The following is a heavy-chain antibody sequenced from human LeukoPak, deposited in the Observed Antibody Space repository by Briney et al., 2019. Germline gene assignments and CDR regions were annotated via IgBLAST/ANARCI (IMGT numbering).Heavy chain of an antibody. V-gene: IGHV3-21*01. CDR3: ARDMGYYDSSGSFDY. J-gene: IGHJ4*02. CDR2: ISSSSSYI. CDR1: GFTFSSYS. D-gene: IGHD3-22*01. Sequence: GGSLRLSCAASGFTFSSYSMNWVRHAPGKGLEWVSSISSSSSYIYYADSVKGRFTISRDNAKNSLYLQMNSLRAEDTAVYYCARDMGYYDSSGSFDYWGQGTLVTVSS.